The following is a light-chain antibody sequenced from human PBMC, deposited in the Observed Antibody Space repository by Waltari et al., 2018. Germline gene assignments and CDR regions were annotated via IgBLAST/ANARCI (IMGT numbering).Light chain of an antibody. CDR1: QSVGRS. V-gene: IGKV3-20*01. CDR2: GAS. J-gene: IGKJ1*01. CDR3: QKYERLPAT. Sequence: EVVLPQSPGTLSLSPGERSTLSSRASQSVGRSLVWYQQKPGQAPRLLIYGASSRATGIPGRFSGSGSGTDFSLTISRLEHEDFAIYYCQKYERLPATFGQGTKVEIK.